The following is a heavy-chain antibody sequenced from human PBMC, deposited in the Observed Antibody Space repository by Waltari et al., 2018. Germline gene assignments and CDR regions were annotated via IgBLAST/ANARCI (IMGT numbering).Heavy chain of an antibody. CDR3: ARGVTYGRWFDP. V-gene: IGHV1-8*03. CDR2: MDPNSGNT. CDR1: GYTFTSYD. Sequence: QVQLVQSGAEVKKPGASVKVSCKASGYTFTSYDINWVRQATGQGLEWMGWMDPNSGNTGYAHKCQGRVTITRNTSISTAYMELSSLRSEDTAVYYCARGVTYGRWFDPWGQGTLVTVSS. J-gene: IGHJ5*02. D-gene: IGHD4-17*01.